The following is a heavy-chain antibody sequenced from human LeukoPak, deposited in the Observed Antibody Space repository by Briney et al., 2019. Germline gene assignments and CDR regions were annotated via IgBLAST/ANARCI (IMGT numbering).Heavy chain of an antibody. D-gene: IGHD3-22*01. CDR3: ARRASSGYYDY. CDR1: GGSFSGYY. CDR2: INHSGST. V-gene: IGHV4-34*01. Sequence: SETLTLTCAAYGGSFSGYYWSWIRQPPGKGLEWVGEINHSGSTNYNPSLKSRVTISVDTSKNQFSLKLSSVTAADTAVYYCARRASSGYYDYWGQGTLVTVSS. J-gene: IGHJ4*02.